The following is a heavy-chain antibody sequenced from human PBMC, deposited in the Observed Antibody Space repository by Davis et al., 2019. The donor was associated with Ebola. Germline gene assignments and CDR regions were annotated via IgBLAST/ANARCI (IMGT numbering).Heavy chain of an antibody. J-gene: IGHJ6*02. D-gene: IGHD2/OR15-2a*01. V-gene: IGHV4-39*07. CDR2: IYHSGST. Sequence: SETLSLTCTVSGGSISSSSYYWGWIRQPPGKGLEWIGHIYHSGSTYYNPSLKSRVNISVDTSKNQFSLNLSSVTAADTAVYYCARDNRKELLGASMDVWGQGTTVTVSS. CDR1: GGSISSSSYY. CDR3: ARDNRKELLGASMDV.